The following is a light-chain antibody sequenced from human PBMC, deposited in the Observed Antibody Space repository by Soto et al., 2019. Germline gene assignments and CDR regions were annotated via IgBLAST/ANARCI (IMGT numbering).Light chain of an antibody. CDR2: WAS. Sequence: DIVRSPAAYSLAVSLAEMATINCESIQSVLFTSNNKNYLAWYQQKPGQPPKLLLSWASARESGVPERFSGSGSGTLFTLSISSLQAEDVAVYYCQQYYNLPLTFGGGTKVDIK. CDR1: QSVLFTSNNKNY. CDR3: QQYYNLPLT. V-gene: IGKV4-1*01. J-gene: IGKJ4*01.